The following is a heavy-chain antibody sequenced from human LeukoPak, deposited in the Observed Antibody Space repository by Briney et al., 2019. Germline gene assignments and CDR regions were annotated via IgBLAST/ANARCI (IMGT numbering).Heavy chain of an antibody. Sequence: GGSLRLSCVASGFTFSSYWMSWVRQAPGKGLEWVANIKQDGSEKYYVDSVKGRFTISRDNAKNSLYLQMNSLRAEDTAVYYCARSLYYFDYWGQGTLVTVSS. CDR2: IKQDGSEK. CDR3: ARSLYYFDY. J-gene: IGHJ4*02. CDR1: GFTFSSYW. V-gene: IGHV3-7*01.